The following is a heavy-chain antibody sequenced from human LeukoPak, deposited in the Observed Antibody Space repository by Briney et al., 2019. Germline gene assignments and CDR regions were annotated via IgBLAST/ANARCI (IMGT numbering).Heavy chain of an antibody. CDR3: ASVATILVSYYYYGMDV. CDR2: IIPIFGTA. CDR1: GGTFSSYA. D-gene: IGHD5-12*01. Sequence: SVKVSCKASGGTFSSYAISWVRQAPGQGLEWMGGIIPIFGTANYAQKFQGRVTITADESTSTAYMELSSLRSEDMAVYYCASVATILVSYYYYGMDVWSQGTTVTVSS. J-gene: IGHJ6*02. V-gene: IGHV1-69*13.